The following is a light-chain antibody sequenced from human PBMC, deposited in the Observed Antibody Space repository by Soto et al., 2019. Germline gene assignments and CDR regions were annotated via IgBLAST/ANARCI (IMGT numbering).Light chain of an antibody. J-gene: IGKJ4*01. V-gene: IGKV3-20*01. Sequence: EIVLTQSPGTLSLSPGERATLSCRASQSVSSGYLAWYQHKPGQAPRLLIYEASSRATGIPDRFSGSGSGTKFTLTISSLEAEDFAVYYCQQYGSSPAFGGGTKVEIK. CDR3: QQYGSSPA. CDR1: QSVSSGY. CDR2: EAS.